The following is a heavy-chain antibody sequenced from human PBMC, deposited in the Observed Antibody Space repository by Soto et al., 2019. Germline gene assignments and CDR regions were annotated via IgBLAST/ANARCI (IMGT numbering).Heavy chain of an antibody. CDR1: GFTFSSYS. V-gene: IGHV3-21*01. Sequence: GGSLRLSCAASGFTFSSYSMNWVRQAPGKGLEWVSSISSSSSYIYYADSVKGRFTISRDNAKNSLYLQMNSLRAEDTAVYYCARDQGSWGGSRHGAFDIWGQGTMVTVSS. CDR3: ARDQGSWGGSRHGAFDI. J-gene: IGHJ3*02. CDR2: ISSSSSYI. D-gene: IGHD2-15*01.